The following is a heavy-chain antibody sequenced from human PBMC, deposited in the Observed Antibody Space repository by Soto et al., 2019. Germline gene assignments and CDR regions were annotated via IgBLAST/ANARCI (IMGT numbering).Heavy chain of an antibody. CDR2: IYYSGST. D-gene: IGHD3-22*01. V-gene: IGHV4-39*07. J-gene: IGHJ4*02. CDR3: ARGVITKIYYFDY. CDR1: GGSIISSSYY. Sequence: SETLSLTCTVSGGSIISSSYYWGWIRQPPGKGLEWIGSIYYSGSTYYNPSLKSRVTISVDTSKNQFSLKLSSVTAADTAVYYCARGVITKIYYFDYWGQGTLVTVSS.